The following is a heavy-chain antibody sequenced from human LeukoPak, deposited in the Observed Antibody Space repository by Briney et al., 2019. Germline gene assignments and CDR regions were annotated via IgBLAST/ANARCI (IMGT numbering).Heavy chain of an antibody. J-gene: IGHJ4*02. CDR2: ININTGNP. CDR1: GYTFTSYA. CDR3: ARSGADNWNYEFDY. D-gene: IGHD1-7*01. V-gene: IGHV7-4-1*02. Sequence: GASVKVSCKASGYTFTSYAMNWVRQAPGQGLEWMGWININTGNPTYAQGFTGRFVFSLDTSVSTAYLQISSLKTEDTAVYYCARSGADNWNYEFDYWGQGTLVTVSS.